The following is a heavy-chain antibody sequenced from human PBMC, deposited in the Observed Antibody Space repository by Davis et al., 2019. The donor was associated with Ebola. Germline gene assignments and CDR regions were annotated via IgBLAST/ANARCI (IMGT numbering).Heavy chain of an antibody. J-gene: IGHJ6*02. CDR3: ARWPAGYCSSTSCSYGMDV. D-gene: IGHD2-2*01. V-gene: IGHV5-51*01. CDR2: IYPGDSDT. CDR1: GYSFTSYW. Sequence: GESLKISCKGSGYSFTSYWIGWVRQMPGKGLEWMGIIYPGDSDTRYSPSFQGQVTISADKSISTAYLQWSSLKASDTAMYYCARWPAGYCSSTSCSYGMDVWGQGTTVTVSS.